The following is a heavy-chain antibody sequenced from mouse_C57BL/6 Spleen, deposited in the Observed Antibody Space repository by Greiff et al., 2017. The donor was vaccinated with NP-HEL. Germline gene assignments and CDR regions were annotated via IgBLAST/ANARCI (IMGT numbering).Heavy chain of an antibody. D-gene: IGHD2-4*01. Sequence: QVHVKQPGAELMKPGASVKLSCKATGYTFTGYWIEWVKQRPGHGLEWIGEILPGSGSTNYNEKFKGKATLTADTSSNTAYMQLSSLTTEDSAIYCYARGDYGGGFDYWGKGTTLTVSS. CDR2: ILPGSGST. V-gene: IGHV1-9*01. CDR1: GYTFTGYW. J-gene: IGHJ2*01. CDR3: ARGDYGGGFDY.